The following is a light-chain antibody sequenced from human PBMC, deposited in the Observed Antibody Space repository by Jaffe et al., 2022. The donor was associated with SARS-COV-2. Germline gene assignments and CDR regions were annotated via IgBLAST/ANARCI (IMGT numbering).Light chain of an antibody. CDR3: QQSYRNTWT. V-gene: IGKV1-39*01. J-gene: IGKJ1*01. CDR2: TAS. Sequence: DIQMTQSPSSLSASVGDRVTITCRASQTISSYLNWYQQKPGKAPKLLIYTASNLQSGVPSRFSGSGSGTDFTLTISSLQPEDFATYYCQQSYRNTWTFGQGTKVEIK. CDR1: QTISSY.